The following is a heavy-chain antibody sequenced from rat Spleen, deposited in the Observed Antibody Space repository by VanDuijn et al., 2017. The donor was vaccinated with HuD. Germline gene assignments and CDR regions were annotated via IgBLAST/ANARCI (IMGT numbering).Heavy chain of an antibody. CDR3: ARETYGDGFDY. CDR2: IWGNGDT. J-gene: IGHJ2*01. D-gene: IGHD1-11*01. Sequence: QVQLKETGPGLVQPSQTLSLACTVSGFSLRSSGVIWVRQPPGEGLEWMGVIWGNGDTNYNSALESRLSISRDTSKSQVYLKMNSLQTEDTATYYCARETYGDGFDYWGQGVMVTVSS. V-gene: IGHV2-13*01. CDR1: GFSLRSSG.